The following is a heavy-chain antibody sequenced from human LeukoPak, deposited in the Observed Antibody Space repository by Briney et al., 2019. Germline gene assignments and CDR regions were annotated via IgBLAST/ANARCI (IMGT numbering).Heavy chain of an antibody. J-gene: IGHJ4*02. CDR1: GFTFSSYW. V-gene: IGHV3-7*01. CDR3: ARDSDSSSSPYFDY. Sequence: GGSLRLSCAASGFTFSSYWMSWVRQAPGKGLEWVANIKQDGSEKYNVDSVKGRFTISRDNAKNSLYLQMNSLRAEDTAVYYCARDSDSSSSPYFDYWGQGTLVTVSS. D-gene: IGHD6-6*01. CDR2: IKQDGSEK.